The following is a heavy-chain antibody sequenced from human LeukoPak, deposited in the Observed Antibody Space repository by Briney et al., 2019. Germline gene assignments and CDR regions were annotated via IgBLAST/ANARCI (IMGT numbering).Heavy chain of an antibody. CDR1: GFTFSSYA. D-gene: IGHD3-16*02. CDR2: ISGSGGST. Sequence: GGSLRLSCAASGFTFSSYAMSWVRQAPGKGLEWVSAISGSGGSTYYADSVKGRFTISRDNSKNTLYLQMNSLRAEDTAVYYGARGTGSYRYNFRYWGQGTLVTVSS. CDR3: ARGTGSYRYNFRY. J-gene: IGHJ4*02. V-gene: IGHV3-23*01.